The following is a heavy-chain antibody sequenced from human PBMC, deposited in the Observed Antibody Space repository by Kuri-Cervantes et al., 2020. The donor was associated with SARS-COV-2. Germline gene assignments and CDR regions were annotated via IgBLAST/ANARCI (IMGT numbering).Heavy chain of an antibody. D-gene: IGHD3-3*01. CDR1: GYTFTGYY. J-gene: IGHJ3*02. V-gene: IGHV1-2*02. CDR2: INPNSGGT. CDR3: ARSYDFWSGPSGSAFDI. Sequence: ASVKVSCKASGYTFTGYYMHWVRQAPGQGLEWMGWINPNSGGTNYAQKFQGRVTMTRDTSISTAYMELSRLRSEDTAVYYCARSYDFWSGPSGSAFDIWGQGTMVTVSS.